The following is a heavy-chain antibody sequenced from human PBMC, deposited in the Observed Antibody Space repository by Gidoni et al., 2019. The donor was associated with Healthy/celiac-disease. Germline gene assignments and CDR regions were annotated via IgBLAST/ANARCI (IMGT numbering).Heavy chain of an antibody. CDR1: GYPFTSYA. Sequence: QVQLVQSGAEVKKPGASVKVSCKASGYPFTSYAMHWVRRAHGQRLEWLGWINAGNGNTKDSQKFHGRVIITRDTSASTAYMELSSLRSEDTAVYYCARDVVAGRLPTGDIWGQGTMVTVSS. CDR2: INAGNGNT. J-gene: IGHJ3*02. CDR3: ARDVVAGRLPTGDI. V-gene: IGHV1-3*01. D-gene: IGHD5-12*01.